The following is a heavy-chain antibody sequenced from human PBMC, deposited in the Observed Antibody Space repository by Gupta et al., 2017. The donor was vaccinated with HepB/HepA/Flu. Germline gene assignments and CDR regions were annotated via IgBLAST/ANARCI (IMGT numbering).Heavy chain of an antibody. Sequence: VQLVESGGGVVQPGRSLRLSCAASGFTFSSYGMHWVRQAPGKGLEWVAVIAYDGSNKYYADSVKGRCTISRDNSKNTLYLKMNSLRAEETAVYYGAKEEEPANVGGRGYYYFDYGGQGTMVTVSS. CDR2: IAYDGSNK. CDR1: GFTFSSYG. CDR3: AKEEEPANVGGRGYYYFDY. J-gene: IGHJ4*02. D-gene: IGHD3-3*01. V-gene: IGHV3-30*18.